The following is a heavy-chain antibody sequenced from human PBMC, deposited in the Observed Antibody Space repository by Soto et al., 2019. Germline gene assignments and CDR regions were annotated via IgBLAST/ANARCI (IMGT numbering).Heavy chain of an antibody. Sequence: GGSLRLSCAASGFTLSSYSMNWVRQAPGKGLECISYISSSGSTIYYADSMKGRFIISRDNAKKSLYLQMNSLRAEDTAVYYCARPLERRVHGAFDIWGQGTMVTVSS. V-gene: IGHV3-48*04. CDR2: ISSSGSTI. CDR1: GFTLSSYS. J-gene: IGHJ3*02. CDR3: ARPLERRVHGAFDI. D-gene: IGHD1-1*01.